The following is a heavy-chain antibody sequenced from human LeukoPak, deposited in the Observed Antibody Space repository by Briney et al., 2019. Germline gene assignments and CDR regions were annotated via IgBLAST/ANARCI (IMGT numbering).Heavy chain of an antibody. CDR1: GGSSSSGGYN. CDR3: ARGTVAVFDY. Sequence: PPRTLSFTGTALGGSSSSGGYNWSGIGQPPGRGLEWIGYIYYSGSTNYNPSLKSRVTISVDTSKNQFSLKLSSVTAADTAVYYCARGTVAVFDYWGQGTLVTVSS. V-gene: IGHV4-61*08. J-gene: IGHJ4*02. D-gene: IGHD4-23*01. CDR2: IYYSGST.